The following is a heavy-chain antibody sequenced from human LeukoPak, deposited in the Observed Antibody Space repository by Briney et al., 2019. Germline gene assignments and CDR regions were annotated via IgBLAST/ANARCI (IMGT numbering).Heavy chain of an antibody. V-gene: IGHV3-48*03. CDR1: GFTFSSYE. Sequence: GGSLRLSCAASGFTFSSYEMDWVRQAPGKGLEWVSYTISRDNAKNSLYLQMNSLRAEDTAVYYCARGRGYINYWGQGTLVTVSS. J-gene: IGHJ4*02. D-gene: IGHD5-18*01. CDR3: ARGRGYINY.